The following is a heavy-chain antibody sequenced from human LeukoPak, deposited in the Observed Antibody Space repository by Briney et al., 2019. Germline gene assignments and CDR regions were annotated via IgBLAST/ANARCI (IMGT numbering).Heavy chain of an antibody. Sequence: ASVKVSCKVSGYTPTELSMHWVRQAPGKGLEWMGGFDPEDGETIYAQKFQGRVTMTEDTSTDTAYMELSSLRSEDTAVYYCATELYCSGGSCYSENFRYYWGQGTLVTVSS. D-gene: IGHD2-15*01. CDR2: FDPEDGET. V-gene: IGHV1-24*01. J-gene: IGHJ4*02. CDR1: GYTPTELS. CDR3: ATELYCSGGSCYSENFRYY.